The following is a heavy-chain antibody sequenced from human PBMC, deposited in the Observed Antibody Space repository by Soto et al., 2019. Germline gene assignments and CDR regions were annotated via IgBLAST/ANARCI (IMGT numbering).Heavy chain of an antibody. Sequence: PGGSLRLSCAASGFTFSSYGMHWVRQAPGKGLEWVAVIWYDGSNKYYADSVKGRFTISRDNSKNTLYLQMNSLRAEDTAVYYCARDQGESSSWYFELDYYYGMDVWGQGTTVTVSS. J-gene: IGHJ6*02. CDR2: IWYDGSNK. V-gene: IGHV3-33*01. D-gene: IGHD6-13*01. CDR3: ARDQGESSSWYFELDYYYGMDV. CDR1: GFTFSSYG.